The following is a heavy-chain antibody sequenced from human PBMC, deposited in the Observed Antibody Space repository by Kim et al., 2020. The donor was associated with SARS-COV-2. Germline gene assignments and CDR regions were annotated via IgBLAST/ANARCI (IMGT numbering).Heavy chain of an antibody. Sequence: GGSLRLSCAASGFTFDDYAMHWVRQAPGKGLEWVSGISWNSGSIGYADSVKGRFTISRDNAKNSLYLQMNSLRAEDTALYYCAKANGWIQIWNDAFDIWGQGTMVTVSS. CDR1: GFTFDDYA. D-gene: IGHD5-18*01. V-gene: IGHV3-9*01. CDR3: AKANGWIQIWNDAFDI. J-gene: IGHJ3*02. CDR2: ISWNSGSI.